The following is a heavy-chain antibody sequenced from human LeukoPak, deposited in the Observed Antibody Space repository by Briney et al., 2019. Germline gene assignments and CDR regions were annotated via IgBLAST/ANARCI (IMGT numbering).Heavy chain of an antibody. CDR1: GGSISSYY. V-gene: IGHV4-4*07. CDR3: ARGGVFPRQFDP. CDR2: IYSTGST. J-gene: IGHJ5*02. Sequence: PSETLSLTCTVSGGSISSYYWTWIRQPAGKALEWIGRIYSTGSTNYNPSLRGGLTMSVDTSKNQFSLNLTSVTAADTAVYYCARGGVFPRQFDPWGQGTLVTVSS. D-gene: IGHD3-16*01.